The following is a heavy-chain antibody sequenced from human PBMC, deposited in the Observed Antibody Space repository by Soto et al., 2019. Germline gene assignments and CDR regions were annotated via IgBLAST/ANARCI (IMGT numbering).Heavy chain of an antibody. V-gene: IGHV5-51*01. Sequence: PGESLKISCQGSGYSFTSYWIGWVRQMPGKGLEWMGIIYPGDSDTRYSPSFQGQVTISADKSISTAYLQWSSLKASDTAMYYCACSVRKYDNLSRSDYFYMDVWGKGNKVTLS. CDR1: GYSFTSYW. CDR3: ACSVRKYDNLSRSDYFYMDV. CDR2: IYPGDSDT. J-gene: IGHJ6*03. D-gene: IGHD3-9*01.